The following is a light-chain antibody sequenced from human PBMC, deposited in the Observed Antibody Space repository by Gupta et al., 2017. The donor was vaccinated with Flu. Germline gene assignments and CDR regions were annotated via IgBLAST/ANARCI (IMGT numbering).Light chain of an antibody. V-gene: IGLV3-10*01. CDR3: YSKDSSDNYIV. CDR2: DDS. Sequence: GQTARITCSGDASPKEYSYWYQQKSGQAPVLVIYDDSKRPSGIPERFSGSNSGTTATLNITGAQVEDEADYYCYSKDSSDNYIVFGGGTKMTVL. J-gene: IGLJ3*02. CDR1: ASPKEY.